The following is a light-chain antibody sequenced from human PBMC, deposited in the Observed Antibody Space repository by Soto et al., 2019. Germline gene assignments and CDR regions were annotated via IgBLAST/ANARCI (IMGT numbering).Light chain of an antibody. CDR1: SSDIGRYDY. CDR2: DVY. Sequence: QSVLTQPASVSGSPGQSITISCTGTSSDIGRYDYVSWYQQHPGKAPKFIIYDVYSRPSGVSNRFSGSKSGNTASLTISGLQPEDEADYFGSSYTSSNSLVFGPGTKVTGL. J-gene: IGLJ1*01. V-gene: IGLV2-14*03. CDR3: SSYTSSNSLV.